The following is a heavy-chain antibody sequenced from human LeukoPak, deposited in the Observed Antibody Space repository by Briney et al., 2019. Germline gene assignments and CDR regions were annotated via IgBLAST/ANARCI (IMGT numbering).Heavy chain of an antibody. V-gene: IGHV1-8*01. CDR2: MNPNSGNT. CDR3: ARADLWFGDRYYYYYYGMDV. D-gene: IGHD3-10*01. CDR1: GYTFTSYD. Sequence: ASVKVPCKASGYTFTSYDINWVRQATGQGLEWMGWMNPNSGNTGYAQKFQGRVTMTRNTSISTAYMELSSLRSEDTAVYYCARADLWFGDRYYYYYYGMDVWGQGTTVTVSS. J-gene: IGHJ6*02.